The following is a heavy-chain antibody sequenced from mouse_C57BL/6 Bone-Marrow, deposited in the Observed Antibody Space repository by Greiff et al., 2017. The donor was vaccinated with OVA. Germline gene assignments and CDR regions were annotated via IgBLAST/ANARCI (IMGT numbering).Heavy chain of an antibody. CDR1: GFTFSDYY. J-gene: IGHJ2*01. V-gene: IGHV5-16*01. D-gene: IGHD2-4*01. CDR2: INYDGSST. CDR3: ARVGPTMITTHYYFDY. Sequence: EVKLVESEGGLVQPGSSMKLSCTASGFTFSDYYMAWVRQVPEKGLEWVANINYDGSSTYYLDSLKSRFIISRDNAKNILYLQMSSLKSEDTATYYCARVGPTMITTHYYFDYWGQGTTLTVSS.